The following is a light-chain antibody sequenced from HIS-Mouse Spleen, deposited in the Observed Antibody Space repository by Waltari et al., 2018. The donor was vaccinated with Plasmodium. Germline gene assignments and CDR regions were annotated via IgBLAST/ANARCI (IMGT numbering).Light chain of an antibody. J-gene: IGLJ3*02. V-gene: IGLV3-10*01. CDR2: EDS. Sequence: SYELTQPPSVSVSPGQTARITCSGDALPKKYAYWYQQNSGQAPVLVIYEDSKRPPGIPECFSGSSSGQMATLIISGAQVEEEADYYCYSTDSSGNHRVFGGGTKLTVL. CDR1: ALPKKY. CDR3: YSTDSSGNHRV.